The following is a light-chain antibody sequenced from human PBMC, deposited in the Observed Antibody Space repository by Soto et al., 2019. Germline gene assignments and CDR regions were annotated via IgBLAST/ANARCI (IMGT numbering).Light chain of an antibody. CDR2: GAS. J-gene: IGKJ1*01. V-gene: IGKV3-20*01. Sequence: EIVLTQSPGTLSLSPGERATLSCRASQSVSSNYLAWYQQKPGQAPRLLIYGASSRATGIPDRFSGSGSGTDVTLTISRLEPEDFAMYYCQQYGSSPQTFGQGTKVEIK. CDR3: QQYGSSPQT. CDR1: QSVSSNY.